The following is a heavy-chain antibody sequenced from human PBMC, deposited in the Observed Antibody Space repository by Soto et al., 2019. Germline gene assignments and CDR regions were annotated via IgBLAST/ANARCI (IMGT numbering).Heavy chain of an antibody. D-gene: IGHD4-17*01. Sequence: GVSLRLSCAASGFTFSSYWMHWVRQAPGKGLVWVSRINSDGSSTSYADSVKGRFTISRDNAKNTLYLQMNSLRAEDTAVYYCARAVPDYGYYYGMDVWGQGTTVTVSS. J-gene: IGHJ6*02. CDR2: INSDGSST. V-gene: IGHV3-74*01. CDR1: GFTFSSYW. CDR3: ARAVPDYGYYYGMDV.